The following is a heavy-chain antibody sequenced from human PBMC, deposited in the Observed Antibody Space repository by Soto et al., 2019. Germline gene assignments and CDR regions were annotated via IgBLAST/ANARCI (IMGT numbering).Heavy chain of an antibody. CDR1: GGSISSGGYY. CDR2: IYYSGST. V-gene: IGHV4-31*03. CDR3: ARKYSSSPAKMAFDI. J-gene: IGHJ3*02. Sequence: PSETLSLTCTVSGGSISSGGYYWSWIRQHPGKGLEWIGYIYYSGSTYYNPSLKSRVTISVDTSKNQFSLKLSSVTAADTAVYYCARKYSSSPAKMAFDIWGQGTMVTVSS. D-gene: IGHD6-6*01.